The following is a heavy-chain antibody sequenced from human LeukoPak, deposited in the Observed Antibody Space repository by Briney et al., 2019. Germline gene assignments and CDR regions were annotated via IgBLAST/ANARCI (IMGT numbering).Heavy chain of an antibody. CDR1: GFXXSXXW. V-gene: IGHV3-7*01. Sequence: SLRLSCAASGFXXSXXWMSXVXLAPGXGXXWVANIKEDGTETYYVDSVKGRFTVSRDNAKNSLYLQMNSLRAEDTAVYYCTRDGRVAYEMDVWGQGTTVTVSS. J-gene: IGHJ6*02. CDR2: IKEDGTET. CDR3: TRDGRVAYEMDV. D-gene: IGHD2-15*01.